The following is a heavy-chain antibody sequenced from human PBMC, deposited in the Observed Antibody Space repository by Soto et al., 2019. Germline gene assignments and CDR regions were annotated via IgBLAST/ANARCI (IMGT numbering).Heavy chain of an antibody. CDR1: GFTFSGYA. J-gene: IGHJ4*02. D-gene: IGHD5-18*01. CDR2: ISYEGSNK. V-gene: IGHV3-30-3*01. Sequence: GGSLRLSCAASGFTFSGYARHWVRQAPGKGLEWVAVISYEGSNKYYADSVKGRFTISRDNSKNTLYLQMNSLRAEDTAVYYCARESRGYSYGSSWDYWGQGTLVTVSS. CDR3: ARESRGYSYGSSWDY.